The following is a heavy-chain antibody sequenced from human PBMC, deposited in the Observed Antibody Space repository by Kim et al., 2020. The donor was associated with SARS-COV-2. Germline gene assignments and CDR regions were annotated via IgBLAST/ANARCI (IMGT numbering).Heavy chain of an antibody. CDR1: GGSISSSSYY. CDR2: IYYSGST. V-gene: IGHV4-39*01. D-gene: IGHD6-19*01. CDR3: ARHAIAVAGTVGDFDY. J-gene: IGHJ4*02. Sequence: SETLSLTCTVSGGSISSSSYYWGWIRQPPGKGLEWIGSIYYSGSTYYNPSLKSRVTISVDTSKNQFSLKLSSVTAADTAVYYCARHAIAVAGTVGDFDYWAREPWSPSPQ.